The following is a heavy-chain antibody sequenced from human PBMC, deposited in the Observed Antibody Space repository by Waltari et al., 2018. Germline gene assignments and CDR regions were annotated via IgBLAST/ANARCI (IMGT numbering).Heavy chain of an antibody. J-gene: IGHJ4*02. V-gene: IGHV1-69*13. Sequence: LVQSGAEVKKPGSSVKVSCKASGGTFSSYAISWVRQAPGQGLEWMGGIIPIFGTANYAQKFQGRVTITADESTSTAYMELSSLRSEDTAGYYCARDRHGEAVAGDFDYWGQGTLVTVSS. CDR3: ARDRHGEAVAGDFDY. D-gene: IGHD6-19*01. CDR1: GGTFSSYA. CDR2: IIPIFGTA.